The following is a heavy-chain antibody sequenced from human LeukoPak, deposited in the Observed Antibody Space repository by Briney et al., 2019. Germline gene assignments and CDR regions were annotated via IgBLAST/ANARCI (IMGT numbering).Heavy chain of an antibody. D-gene: IGHD3-10*01. CDR2: INQDGSEK. CDR3: ARDRVTMVRGVNYYFDY. J-gene: IGHJ4*02. V-gene: IGHV3-7*05. Sequence: GGSLRLSCAASGFTFSNFWMSWVRQAPGKGLEWVANINQDGSEKYYVDSVKGRFTISRDNAKNSLYLQMNSLRAEDTAVCYCARDRVTMVRGVNYYFDYWGQGTLVTVSS. CDR1: GFTFSNFW.